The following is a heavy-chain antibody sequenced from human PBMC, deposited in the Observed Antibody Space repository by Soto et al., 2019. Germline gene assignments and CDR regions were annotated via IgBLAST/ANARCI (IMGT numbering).Heavy chain of an antibody. Sequence: GXSLRLSGAGSGFTFGRHWITWVRQAPGKGLEWVSAISGSGGSTYYADSVKGRFTISRDNSKNTLYLQMNSLRAEDTAVYYCANDWTARAYWGQGTLVTVSS. CDR1: GFTFGRHW. J-gene: IGHJ4*02. CDR2: ISGSGGST. CDR3: ANDWTARAY. V-gene: IGHV3-23*01. D-gene: IGHD6-6*01.